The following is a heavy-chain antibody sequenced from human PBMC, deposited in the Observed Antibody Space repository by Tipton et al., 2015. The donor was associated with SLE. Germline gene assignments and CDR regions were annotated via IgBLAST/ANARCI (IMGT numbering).Heavy chain of an antibody. Sequence: QSGPEVKKPGASVKVSCKASSYIFIESSISWVRQDPGQRLEWMGWITAGNGNTKYSRKFQDRLTITRDTSASTAYMELSSLRSEDTALYYCARDAGGQWLVTHYMDVWGNGTTVTVSS. CDR3: ARDAGGQWLVTHYMDV. CDR2: ITAGNGNT. D-gene: IGHD6-19*01. J-gene: IGHJ6*03. V-gene: IGHV1-3*01. CDR1: SYIFIESS.